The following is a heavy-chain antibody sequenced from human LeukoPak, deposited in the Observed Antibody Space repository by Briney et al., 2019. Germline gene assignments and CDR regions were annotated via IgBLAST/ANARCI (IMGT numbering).Heavy chain of an antibody. V-gene: IGHV3-21*01. CDR3: VRDRALDY. Sequence: GGSLRPSCVASGFTFNSYNMNWVRQAPGKGLEWVSSISSSSSYMYSADSVEGRFTISRDNAKNSLYLHMNSLRVEDTAVYYCVRDRALDYWGQGTLVTVSS. CDR1: GFTFNSYN. D-gene: IGHD3-16*02. J-gene: IGHJ4*02. CDR2: ISSSSSYM.